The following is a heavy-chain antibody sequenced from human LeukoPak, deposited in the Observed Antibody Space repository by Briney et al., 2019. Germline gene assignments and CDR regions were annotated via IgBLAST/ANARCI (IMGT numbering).Heavy chain of an antibody. J-gene: IGHJ4*02. CDR3: ARDLFSAPDY. Sequence: PGGSLRLSCAASGFTFSSYSINWVRQAPGKGLEWVSSISSGSSYIYYADSVKGRFTISRDNAKNSLYLQMNSLRAEDTAVYYCARDLFSAPDYWGQGTLVTVSS. CDR1: GFTFSSYS. V-gene: IGHV3-21*01. D-gene: IGHD3-10*01. CDR2: ISSGSSYI.